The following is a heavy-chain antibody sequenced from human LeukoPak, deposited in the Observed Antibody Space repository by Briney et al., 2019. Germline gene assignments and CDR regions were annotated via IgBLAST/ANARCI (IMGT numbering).Heavy chain of an antibody. J-gene: IGHJ6*02. CDR3: ARARTTGTTGGMDV. Sequence: SETLSLTCTVSGGSISSYYWSWIRQPAGKGLEWIGRIYTSGSTDYNPSLKSRVTMSVDTSKNQFSLKLSSVTAADTAVYYCARARTTGTTGGMDVWGQGTTVTVSS. CDR1: GGSISSYY. CDR2: IYTSGST. V-gene: IGHV4-4*07. D-gene: IGHD1-1*01.